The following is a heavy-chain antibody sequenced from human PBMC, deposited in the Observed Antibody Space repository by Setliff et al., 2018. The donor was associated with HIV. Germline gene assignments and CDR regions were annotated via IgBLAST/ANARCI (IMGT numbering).Heavy chain of an antibody. Sequence: GESLKISCKAVDYTFTTYWIGWVRQMPGEGLEWMGIIYPDDSNIRYNPSFQSQVTISADKPITTAYLEIHNLKASDTATYYCARRDGRSMNAFQIWGPGTMVTV. V-gene: IGHV5-51*01. CDR3: ARRDGRSMNAFQI. J-gene: IGHJ3*01. D-gene: IGHD6-13*01. CDR2: IYPDDSNI. CDR1: DYTFTTYW.